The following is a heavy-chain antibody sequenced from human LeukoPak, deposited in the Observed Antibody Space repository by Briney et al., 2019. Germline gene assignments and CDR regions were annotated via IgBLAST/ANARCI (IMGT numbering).Heavy chain of an antibody. CDR1: GFTFSSYS. J-gene: IGHJ4*02. D-gene: IGHD1-26*01. CDR3: ARKGLGGELGGFDY. CDR2: ISSSSSTI. V-gene: IGHV3-48*01. Sequence: GGSLRLSCAASGFTFSSYSMNWVRQAPGKGLEWVSYISSSSSTIYYAGSVKGRFTISRDNSKNTLYLQMHSLRAEDTALYHCARKGLGGELGGFDYWGQGILVTVSS.